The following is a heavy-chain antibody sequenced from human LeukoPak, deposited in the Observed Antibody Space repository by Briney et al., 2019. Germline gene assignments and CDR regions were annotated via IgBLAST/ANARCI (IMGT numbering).Heavy chain of an antibody. D-gene: IGHD2-8*01. CDR2: ISSSSGAI. V-gene: IGHV3-48*01. CDR1: GFIFRSYS. Sequence: GGSLRLSCAASGFIFRSYSMNWVRQAPGKGLEWVSYISSSSGAIYYADSVKGRFTISRDNSKNTLYLQMNSLRAEDTAVYYCAKDGVPSRYFGRNYFDYWGQGTLVTVSS. CDR3: AKDGVPSRYFGRNYFDY. J-gene: IGHJ4*02.